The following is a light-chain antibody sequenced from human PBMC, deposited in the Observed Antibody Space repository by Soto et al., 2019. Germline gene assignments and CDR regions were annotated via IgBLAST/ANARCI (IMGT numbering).Light chain of an antibody. V-gene: IGLV2-14*01. CDR3: SSYTSSSTYV. CDR2: EVS. CDR1: SSDVGGYDD. J-gene: IGLJ1*01. Sequence: QSVLTQPASVSGTPGQSFTISSPRPSSDVGGYDDVSWYQQHPGKAPKLMIYEVSNRPSAVSNRFSGSKSGNTAALTISGLQAEDGADYYWSSYTSSSTYVFSTGTKV.